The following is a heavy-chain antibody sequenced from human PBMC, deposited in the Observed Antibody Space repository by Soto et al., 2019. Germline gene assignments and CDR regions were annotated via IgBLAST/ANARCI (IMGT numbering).Heavy chain of an antibody. CDR1: GYSFTSYW. CDR2: IYPGDSDT. Sequence: GESLKISCKGSGYSFTSYWIGWVRQMPGKGLEWMGIIYPGDSDTRYSPSFQGQVTISADKSISTAYLQWSSLKASDTAMYYCARSDYDILTGYDYYYGMDVWGQGTTVTVS. V-gene: IGHV5-51*01. D-gene: IGHD3-9*01. CDR3: ARSDYDILTGYDYYYGMDV. J-gene: IGHJ6*02.